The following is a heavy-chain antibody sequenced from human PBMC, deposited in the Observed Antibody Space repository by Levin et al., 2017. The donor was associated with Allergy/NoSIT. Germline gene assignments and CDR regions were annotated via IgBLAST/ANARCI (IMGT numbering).Heavy chain of an antibody. J-gene: IGHJ4*02. D-gene: IGHD1-1*01. CDR3: AREERFYPGIFDK. CDR1: GASIGSDDYN. V-gene: IGHV4-31*03. CDR2: IFHSGRT. Sequence: SETLSLTCTVSGASIGSDDYNWTWLRQQPGKGLEYIGYIFHSGRTYYNPSLKSRVTMSVDTSTNHFSLTLNSVTAADTAVFYCAREERFYPGIFDKWGQGILVAVSS.